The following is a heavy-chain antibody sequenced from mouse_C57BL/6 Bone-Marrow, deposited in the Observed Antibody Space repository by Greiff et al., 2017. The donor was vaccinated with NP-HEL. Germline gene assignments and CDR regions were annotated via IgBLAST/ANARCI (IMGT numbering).Heavy chain of an antibody. D-gene: IGHD2-1*01. Sequence: QVQLKQSGAELVRPGASVTLSCKASGYTCTDYEMHWVKQTPVHGLEWIGAIDPETGGTAYNQKFKGKAILTADKSSSTAYMELRSLTSEDSAVYYCTRPPPYGNPFAYWGQGTLVTVSA. V-gene: IGHV1-15*01. J-gene: IGHJ3*01. CDR2: IDPETGGT. CDR1: GYTCTDYE. CDR3: TRPPPYGNPFAY.